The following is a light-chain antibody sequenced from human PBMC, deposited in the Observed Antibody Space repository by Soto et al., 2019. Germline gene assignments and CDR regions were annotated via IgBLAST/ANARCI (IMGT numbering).Light chain of an antibody. CDR2: EVS. V-gene: IGLV2-8*01. CDR3: SSYAGSNWYV. Sequence: QSALTQPPSASGSPGQSVTISCTGTNSGVGGYNYVSWYQQYPGKAPRLIIYEVSERPSGVPDRFSGSKSGNTASLTVSGLQTADEADYYCSSYAGSNWYVFGTGTKLTVL. J-gene: IGLJ1*01. CDR1: NSGVGGYNY.